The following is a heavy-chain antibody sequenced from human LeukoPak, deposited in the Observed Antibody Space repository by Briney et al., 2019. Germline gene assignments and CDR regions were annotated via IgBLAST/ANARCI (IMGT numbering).Heavy chain of an antibody. Sequence: GSLRLFSAASGFTGRSNYIRWVRHAPGEGVEWVSVIYSDGSTYYADSVKGRFTISRHNSKNTLYLQMDSLRAEDTAVYYCARGGAAACFDYWGQGTLVTVSS. CDR1: GFTGRSNY. J-gene: IGHJ4*02. D-gene: IGHD6-13*01. CDR3: ARGGAAACFDY. CDR2: IYSDGST. V-gene: IGHV3-53*04.